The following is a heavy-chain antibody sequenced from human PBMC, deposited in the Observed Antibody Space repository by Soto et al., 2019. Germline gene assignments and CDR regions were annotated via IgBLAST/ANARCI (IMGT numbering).Heavy chain of an antibody. J-gene: IGHJ4*02. CDR2: ISGSGGST. Sequence: EVQLLESGGGLVQPGGSLRLSCSASGFTFSSYAMSWVRQAPGKGLEWVPAISGSGGSTYYADSVKGRFTISRDNSKNTLYLQMNRLRAEDTAVYYGAKDRGLLLLVEEDWGQGTLVPVS. CDR1: GFTFSSYA. D-gene: IGHD1-26*01. CDR3: AKDRGLLLLVEED. V-gene: IGHV3-23*01.